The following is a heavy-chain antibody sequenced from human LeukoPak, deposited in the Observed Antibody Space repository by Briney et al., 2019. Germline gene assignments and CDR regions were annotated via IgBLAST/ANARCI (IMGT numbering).Heavy chain of an antibody. Sequence: PSETLSLTCTVSDGSVSSYYWSWIRHPPGKGLEWIGYIYYSGTNYNPSLKSRVIISVDTSKNQFSLILSSVTAADTAVYNCARMSLRGGRFDYWGQGTLVTVSS. J-gene: IGHJ4*02. CDR1: DGSVSSYY. CDR2: IYYSGT. D-gene: IGHD3-16*01. CDR3: ARMSLRGGRFDY. V-gene: IGHV4-59*08.